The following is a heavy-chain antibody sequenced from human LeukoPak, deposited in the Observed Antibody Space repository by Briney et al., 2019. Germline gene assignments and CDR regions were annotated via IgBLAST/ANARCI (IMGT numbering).Heavy chain of an antibody. V-gene: IGHV4-59*01. CDR2: IYYSGST. Sequence: SETLSLTCTVSGGSISSYCWSWIRQPPGKGLEWIGYIYYSGSTNYNPSLKSRVTISVDTSKNQFSLKLSSVTAADTAVYYCARGVEIMITFGGVIVREVFDPWGQGTLVTVSS. CDR1: GGSISSYC. D-gene: IGHD3-16*02. J-gene: IGHJ5*02. CDR3: ARGVEIMITFGGVIVREVFDP.